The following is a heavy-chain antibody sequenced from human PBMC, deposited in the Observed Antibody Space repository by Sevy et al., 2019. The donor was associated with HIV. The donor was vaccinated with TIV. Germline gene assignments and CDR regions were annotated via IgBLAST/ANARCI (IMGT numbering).Heavy chain of an antibody. CDR2: IGGTSRNI. V-gene: IGHV3-48*03. CDR3: AREQMAALGGGLDH. Sequence: LSLTCAASAFTFSDYEMNWVRQTPGKGLEWVSYIGGTSRNIYYADSVKGRFTVSRDNAKKLVFLQMNSVTTDDTGVYYCAREQMAALGGGLDHWGQGILVTVSS. D-gene: IGHD6-6*01. J-gene: IGHJ5*02. CDR1: AFTFSDYE.